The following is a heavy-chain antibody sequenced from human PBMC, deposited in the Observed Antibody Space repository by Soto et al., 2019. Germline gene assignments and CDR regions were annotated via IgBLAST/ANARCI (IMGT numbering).Heavy chain of an antibody. J-gene: IGHJ6*02. CDR2: IYYSGST. D-gene: IGHD3-3*01. CDR3: ARDHYDFWSGHYYGMDV. V-gene: IGHV4-30-4*01. CDR1: GGSISSGDYY. Sequence: PSETLSLTCTVSGGSISSGDYYWSWIRQPPGKGLEWIGYIYYSGSTYYNPSLKSRVTISVDTSKNQFSLKLSSVTAADTAVYYCARDHYDFWSGHYYGMDVWGQGTTVTVSS.